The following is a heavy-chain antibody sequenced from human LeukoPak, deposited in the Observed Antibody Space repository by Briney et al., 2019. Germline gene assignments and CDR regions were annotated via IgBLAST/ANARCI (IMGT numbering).Heavy chain of an antibody. Sequence: GGSLRLSCAASGFTFSSYEMNWVRQAPVKGPEWVSYISSGGSTIYYADSVKGRFTISRDNAKNSLYLQMNSLRAEDTAVYYCAREPRRRIAVAGTSDAFDIWGQGTMVTVSS. V-gene: IGHV3-48*03. CDR3: AREPRRRIAVAGTSDAFDI. CDR2: ISSGGSTI. D-gene: IGHD6-19*01. CDR1: GFTFSSYE. J-gene: IGHJ3*02.